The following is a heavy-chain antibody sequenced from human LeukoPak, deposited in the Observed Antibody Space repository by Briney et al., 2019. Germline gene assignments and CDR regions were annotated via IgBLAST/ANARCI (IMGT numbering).Heavy chain of an antibody. CDR3: ARELFGDSSSWYEVDY. CDR1: GFTFSSYS. J-gene: IGHJ4*02. V-gene: IGHV3-21*01. CDR2: LSSSSSYI. D-gene: IGHD6-13*01. Sequence: GGSLRLSCAASGFTFSSYSMNWVRQAPGNGLEWVSSLSSSSSYIYYADSVKDRFAISRDNAKNSLYLQMNSLRAEDTAVYYCARELFGDSSSWYEVDYWGQGTLVTVSS.